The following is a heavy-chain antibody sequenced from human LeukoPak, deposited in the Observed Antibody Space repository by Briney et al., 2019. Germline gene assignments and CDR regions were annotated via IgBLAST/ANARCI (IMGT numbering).Heavy chain of an antibody. CDR2: IYYSGST. D-gene: IGHD2-2*01. V-gene: IGHV4-39*02. Sequence: KASETLSLTCTVSGGSISSSSYYWGWIRQPPGKGLEWIGSIYYSGSTYYNPSLKSRVTISVDTSKNQFSLKLSSVTAADTAVYYCAREGQYQLDTGAFDIWGQGTMVTVSS. CDR1: GGSISSSSYY. CDR3: AREGQYQLDTGAFDI. J-gene: IGHJ3*02.